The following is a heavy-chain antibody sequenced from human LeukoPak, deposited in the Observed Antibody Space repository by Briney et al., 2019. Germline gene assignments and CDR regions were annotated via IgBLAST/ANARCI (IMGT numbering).Heavy chain of an antibody. J-gene: IGHJ4*02. CDR1: GSTFSSYA. D-gene: IGHD4-17*01. Sequence: PGGSLRLSCAASGSTFSSYAMSWVRQAPGKGLEWVSSISSSSSYIYYADSVKGRFTISRDNAKNSLYLQMNSLRAEDTAVYYCARDLRLRSLPCDYWGQGTLVTVSS. V-gene: IGHV3-21*01. CDR2: ISSSSSYI. CDR3: ARDLRLRSLPCDY.